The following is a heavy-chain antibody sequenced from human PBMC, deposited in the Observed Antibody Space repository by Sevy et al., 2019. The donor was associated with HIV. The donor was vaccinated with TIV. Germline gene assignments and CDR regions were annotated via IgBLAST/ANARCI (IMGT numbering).Heavy chain of an antibody. CDR1: GFAFSNYYA. D-gene: IGHD4-17*01. Sequence: GGSLRRSCAASGFAFSNYYAMHWVRQAPGKGLEWVALISYDGSDKYYADSVNGRFTISRDNFKNTLYLQMNSLTTEDTAVYYCARPRANYVDHYFFYAMDVWGQGTTVTVSS. CDR3: ARPRANYVDHYFFYAMDV. V-gene: IGHV3-30-3*01. CDR2: ISYDGSDK. J-gene: IGHJ6*02.